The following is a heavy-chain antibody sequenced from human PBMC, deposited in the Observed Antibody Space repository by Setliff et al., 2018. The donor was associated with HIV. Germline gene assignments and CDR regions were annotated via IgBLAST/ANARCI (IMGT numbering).Heavy chain of an antibody. J-gene: IGHJ5*02. CDR3: ARARLLGGFLS. Sequence: PSETLSLTCSVSGDSIGTYYWNWIRQTPGKRLEWIGFLYYGGSTDYNPALKNRVAISVDTSRNRVSLKMTSVTAADTAVYYCARARLLGGFLSWGRGALVTVSS. D-gene: IGHD7-27*01. V-gene: IGHV4-59*01. CDR1: GDSIGTYY. CDR2: LYYGGST.